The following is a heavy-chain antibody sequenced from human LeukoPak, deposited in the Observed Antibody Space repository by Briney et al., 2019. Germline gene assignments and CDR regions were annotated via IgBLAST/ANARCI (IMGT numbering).Heavy chain of an antibody. D-gene: IGHD3-3*01. Sequence: PSETLSLTCAVYGGSFSGYYWSWIRQPPGKGLEWIGEINHSGSTNYNPSLKSRVTISVDTSKNQFSLKLSSVTAADTAVYYCARPISFWSGHFDYWGQGTLVTVSS. CDR3: ARPISFWSGHFDY. J-gene: IGHJ4*02. CDR1: GGSFSGYY. V-gene: IGHV4-34*01. CDR2: INHSGST.